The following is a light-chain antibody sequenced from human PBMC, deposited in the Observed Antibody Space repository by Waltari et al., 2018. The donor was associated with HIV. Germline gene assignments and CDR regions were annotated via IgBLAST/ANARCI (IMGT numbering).Light chain of an antibody. CDR2: EVT. V-gene: IGLV2-8*01. Sequence: QSALTQPPSASGSPGQSVTISCTGTSSDVGGYNYVSWYQQHPGKAPKLMIYEVTKRPSGVPDRFSGSNSGNTASLTVSGLQAEDEADYYCSSYAASKNLVFGGGTKLTVL. CDR1: SSDVGGYNY. CDR3: SSYAASKNLV. J-gene: IGLJ3*02.